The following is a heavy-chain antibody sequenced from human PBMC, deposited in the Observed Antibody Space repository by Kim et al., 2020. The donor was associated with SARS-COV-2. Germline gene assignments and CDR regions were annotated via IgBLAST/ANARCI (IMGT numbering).Heavy chain of an antibody. CDR2: ISGSGGGT. CDR1: GFMFSTYA. J-gene: IGHJ4*02. D-gene: IGHD3-3*01. V-gene: IGHV3-23*01. Sequence: GGSLRLSCAASGFMFSTYAMSWVRQAPGKGLEWISSISGSGGGTYYEDSVKGRFTISRDNSKNTLYLQMNSLRVEDTAVYYCAKDRVGVATNFDYWGQGTLVTVSS. CDR3: AKDRVGVATNFDY.